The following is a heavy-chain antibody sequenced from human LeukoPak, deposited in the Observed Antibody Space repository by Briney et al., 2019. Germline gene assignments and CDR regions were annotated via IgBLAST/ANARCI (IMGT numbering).Heavy chain of an antibody. D-gene: IGHD3-10*01. V-gene: IGHV4-39*07. J-gene: IGHJ4*02. CDR1: GGSISSSPYY. CDR2: IYYSGTT. Sequence: SETLSLTCTVSGGSISSSPYYWGWIRQPPGKGLEWIGSIYYSGTTHYSPSLESRVTISVDTSKNQFSLKLSSVTAADTAVYYCARVTPYGSGSWSFDYWGQGTLVTVSS. CDR3: ARVTPYGSGSWSFDY.